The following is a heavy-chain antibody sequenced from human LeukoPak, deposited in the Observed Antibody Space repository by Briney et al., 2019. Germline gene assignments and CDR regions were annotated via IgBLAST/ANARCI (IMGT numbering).Heavy chain of an antibody. CDR2: ISWNSGRI. D-gene: IGHD3-9*01. V-gene: IGHV3-9*01. CDR1: GFTFDDYA. Sequence: GGPLRLSRAASGFTFDDYAMHWVRHAPGKGLEWVSGISWNSGRIGYADSVKGRFTISRDNAKKSLSLQMNSLRPEDTAFYYCAKGSYYDILTYLDYWGQGTLVTVSS. J-gene: IGHJ4*02. CDR3: AKGSYYDILTYLDY.